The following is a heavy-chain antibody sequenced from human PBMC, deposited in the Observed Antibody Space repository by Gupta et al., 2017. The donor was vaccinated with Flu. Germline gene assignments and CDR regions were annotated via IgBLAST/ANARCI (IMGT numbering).Heavy chain of an antibody. CDR3: ARDFWSGVYYFGLDV. J-gene: IGHJ6*02. Sequence: VQLVQSGAEVKKPGASVKVYCKESGYTFISYEINWVRQAPGQGLEWIGWVNPNTAKTGYAERFQGRVTLTRDTSINTAYMELSSLTSDDTAVYYCARDFWSGVYYFGLDVWGQGTTVSVS. D-gene: IGHD3-3*01. V-gene: IGHV1-8*01. CDR1: GYTFISYE. CDR2: VNPNTAKT.